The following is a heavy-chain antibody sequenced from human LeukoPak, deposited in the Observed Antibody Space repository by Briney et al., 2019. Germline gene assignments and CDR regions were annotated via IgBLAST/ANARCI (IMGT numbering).Heavy chain of an antibody. V-gene: IGHV1-69*06. CDR1: GGTFSSYA. CDR2: IIPIFGTA. D-gene: IGHD4-17*01. CDR3: ASGEDYGDYNDAFDI. J-gene: IGHJ3*02. Sequence: ASVKVSCKASGGTFSSYAISWVRQAPGQGLEWMGGIIPIFGTANYAQKFQGRVTITADKSTSTAYMELSSLRSEDTAVYYCASGEDYGDYNDAFDIWGQGTMVTVSS.